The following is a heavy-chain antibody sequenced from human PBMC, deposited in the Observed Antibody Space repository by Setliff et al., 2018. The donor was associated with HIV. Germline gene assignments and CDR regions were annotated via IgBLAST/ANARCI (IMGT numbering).Heavy chain of an antibody. Sequence: SETLSLTCTVSGGSISSDDYYWNWIRQPPGKGLEWIGYITYTGSTHYNPSLKGRLSMSTSENQFSLKLTSVTAADTAVYYCASTRIRLIRGAVISNLRTPYFDYWGPGSLVTVSS. D-gene: IGHD3-10*01. CDR1: GGSISSDDYY. J-gene: IGHJ4*02. V-gene: IGHV4-30-4*08. CDR2: ITYTGST. CDR3: ASTRIRLIRGAVISNLRTPYFDY.